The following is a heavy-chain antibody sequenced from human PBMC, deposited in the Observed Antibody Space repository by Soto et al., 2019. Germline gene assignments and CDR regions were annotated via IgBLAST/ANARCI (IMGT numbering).Heavy chain of an antibody. V-gene: IGHV1-18*01. CDR2: ISAYNGNT. D-gene: IGHD3-3*01. CDR1: GYTFTSYG. Sequence: QVQLVQSGAEVKKPGASVKVSCKASGYTFTSYGISWVRQAPGQGLEWMGWISAYNGNTNYAQKLQGRVTMTTDTSTSTAYMELRSLRSDDTAVYYCARWTRTHYDFWQWGWFDPWGQGTLVTVSS. J-gene: IGHJ5*02. CDR3: ARWTRTHYDFWQWGWFDP.